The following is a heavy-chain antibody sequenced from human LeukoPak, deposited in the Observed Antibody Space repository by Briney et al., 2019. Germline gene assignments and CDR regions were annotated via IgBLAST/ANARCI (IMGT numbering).Heavy chain of an antibody. CDR2: IYHSGST. Sequence: SETLSLTCIVSGYSISSDYFWGWIRQPSGKGLEWIGSIYHSGSTYYNPSLKSRVTISVDTAKNQFSLKLNSVTAADTAVYYCARVVLANYYYMDVWGKGTTVTVSS. V-gene: IGHV4-38-2*02. J-gene: IGHJ6*03. CDR1: GYSISSDYF. CDR3: ARVVLANYYYMDV. D-gene: IGHD5-12*01.